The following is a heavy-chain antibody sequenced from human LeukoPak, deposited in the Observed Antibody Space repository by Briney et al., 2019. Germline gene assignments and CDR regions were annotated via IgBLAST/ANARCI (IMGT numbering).Heavy chain of an antibody. J-gene: IGHJ4*02. CDR3: ACLYDYFDY. V-gene: IGHV4-30-4*07. Sequence: SETLSLTCAVSGGSISSGGYSWSCIRQPPGKGLEWIGYVYYSGSTYFNPSLKSRVTISVDTSKNQFSLKLSSVTAADTAVYYCACLYDYFDYWGQGTLVTVSS. CDR2: VYYSGST. CDR1: GGSISSGGYS. D-gene: IGHD5/OR15-5a*01.